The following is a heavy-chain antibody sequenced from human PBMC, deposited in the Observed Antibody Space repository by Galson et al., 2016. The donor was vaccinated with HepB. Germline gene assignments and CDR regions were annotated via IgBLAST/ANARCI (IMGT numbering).Heavy chain of an antibody. J-gene: IGHJ5*02. D-gene: IGHD2-2*01. CDR3: ARAAVVPGARMVFDP. CDR2: IYHTGTT. V-gene: IGHV4-4*02. CDR1: GASINSSNW. Sequence: SETLSLTCAVSGASINSSNWWTWVRQAPGRGLEWIGEIYHTGTTNNNPFLSSRFTLSIDKSSNQFSLNLTSATAADTAVYYCARAAVVPGARMVFDPWGQGTLVTVSS.